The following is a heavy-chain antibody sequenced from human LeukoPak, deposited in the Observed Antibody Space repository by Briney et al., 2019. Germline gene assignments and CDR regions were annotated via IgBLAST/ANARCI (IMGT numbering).Heavy chain of an antibody. CDR1: GFTSSSYW. CDR2: INSDGSST. J-gene: IGHJ6*02. D-gene: IGHD6-19*01. CDR3: AREYSSGWYAYYYYGMDV. V-gene: IGHV3-74*01. Sequence: GGSLRLSCAASGFTSSSYWMHWVRQAPGKGLVWVSRINSDGSSTSYADSVKGRFTISRDNAKDTLYLQMNSLRAEDTAVYYCAREYSSGWYAYYYYGMDVWGQGTTVTVSS.